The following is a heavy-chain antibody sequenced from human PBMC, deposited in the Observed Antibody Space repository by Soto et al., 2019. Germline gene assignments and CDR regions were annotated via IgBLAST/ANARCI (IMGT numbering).Heavy chain of an antibody. CDR3: ASVETQRYYYGMDV. CDR1: GGTFSSYT. D-gene: IGHD2-15*01. V-gene: IGHV1-69*12. CDR2: IIPIFGTA. Sequence: QVQLVQSGAEVKKPGSSVKVSCKASGGTFSSYTISWVRQAPGQGLEWMGGIIPIFGTADYAQKFQGRVTITADESTSTAYMELSSLGSEDTAVYYCASVETQRYYYGMDVWGQGTTVTVSS. J-gene: IGHJ6*02.